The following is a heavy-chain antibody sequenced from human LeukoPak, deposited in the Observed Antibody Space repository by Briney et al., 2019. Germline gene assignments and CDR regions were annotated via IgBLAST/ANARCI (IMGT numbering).Heavy chain of an antibody. CDR1: GFTFSIYS. J-gene: IGHJ4*02. D-gene: IGHD3-10*01. CDR3: ARTRLWPTGTFDL. CDR2: INHSGSI. Sequence: GSLRLSCAASGFTFSIYSMTWIRQPPGKGLEWIGEINHSGSINYNPSLKNRVTISVDTFKKHFSLRLTSVTAADTAVYYCARTRLWPTGTFDLWGQGTLVTVSS. V-gene: IGHV4-34*01.